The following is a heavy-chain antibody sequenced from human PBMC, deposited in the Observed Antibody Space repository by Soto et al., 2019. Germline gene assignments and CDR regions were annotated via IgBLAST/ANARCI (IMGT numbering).Heavy chain of an antibody. Sequence: QVQLQQWGAGLVKPSATLSLTCAVYGGSFSGNYWSWIRQPPGKGLEWIGEINHSGSTNFNPSLKSRVTISVDTSKNQFSRRLSSMTAAGTTVYYCERNPPLARAITSPWHRNYNTRYQLPTGGAFDIWGQGTMVTVSS. D-gene: IGHD2-2*01. J-gene: IGHJ3*02. CDR3: ERNPPLARAITSPWHRNYNTRYQLPTGGAFDI. CDR1: GGSFSGNY. CDR2: INHSGST. V-gene: IGHV4-34*01.